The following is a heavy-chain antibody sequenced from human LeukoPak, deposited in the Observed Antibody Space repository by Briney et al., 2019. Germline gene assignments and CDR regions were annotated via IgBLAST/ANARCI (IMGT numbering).Heavy chain of an antibody. Sequence: LQTLSLTCAISGDSVSSNSATWNWIRQSPSRGLEWLGRTYYRSKWYNDYAVSVKSRMTINPDAPKNQFSLQVNSVTPEDTAIYYCARASADWGFGSLVYWGQGTLVTVSS. D-gene: IGHD7-27*01. V-gene: IGHV6-1*01. CDR3: ARASADWGFGSLVY. CDR2: TYYRSKWYN. CDR1: GDSVSSNSAT. J-gene: IGHJ4*02.